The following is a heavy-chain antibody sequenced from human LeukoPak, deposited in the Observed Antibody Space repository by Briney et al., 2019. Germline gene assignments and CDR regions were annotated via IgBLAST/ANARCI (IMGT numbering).Heavy chain of an antibody. V-gene: IGHV3-48*01. CDR1: GFTFSSYS. D-gene: IGHD3-10*01. CDR2: ISSSSSTI. Sequence: GGSLRLSCAASGFTFSSYSMNWVRQAPGKGLEWVSYISSSSSTIYHADSVKGRFTISRDNAKNSLYLQMNSLRAEDTAVYYCASYIPWDYWGQGTLVTVSS. J-gene: IGHJ4*02. CDR3: ASYIPWDY.